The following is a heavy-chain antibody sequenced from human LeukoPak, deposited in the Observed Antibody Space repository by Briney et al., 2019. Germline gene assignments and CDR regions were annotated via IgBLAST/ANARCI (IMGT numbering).Heavy chain of an antibody. D-gene: IGHD3-22*01. V-gene: IGHV3-53*01. CDR3: ARDSHYDSSGYYDY. CDR2: IYSGGST. CDR1: GFTVSSNY. Sequence: GGSLRLSCAASGFTVSSNYMSWVRQAPGKGLEWVSVIYSGGSTYYADSVKGRFTISRDNSKNTLYLQMNSLRAEDTAGYYCARDSHYDSSGYYDYWGQGTLVTVSS. J-gene: IGHJ4*02.